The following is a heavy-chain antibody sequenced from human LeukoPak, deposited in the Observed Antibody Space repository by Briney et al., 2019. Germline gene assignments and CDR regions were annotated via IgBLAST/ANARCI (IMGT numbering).Heavy chain of an antibody. D-gene: IGHD2-2*01. J-gene: IGHJ4*02. CDR1: GYTFTSYG. Sequence: ASVKVSCKASGYTFTSYGISWVRQAPGQGLEWMGWISVYNGNTNYAPKLQGRVTMTTDTSTSTAYMELSSLRSEDTAVYYCAGGRTDIVVVPATLRNYYFDYWGQGTLVTVSS. CDR2: ISVYNGNT. V-gene: IGHV1-18*01. CDR3: AGGRTDIVVVPATLRNYYFDY.